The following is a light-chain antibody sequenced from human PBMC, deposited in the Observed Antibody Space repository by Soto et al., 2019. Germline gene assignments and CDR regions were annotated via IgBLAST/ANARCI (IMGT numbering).Light chain of an antibody. CDR2: VAS. J-gene: IGKJ1*01. V-gene: IGKV1-9*01. Sequence: IQMSQSPFSLSASIVDRVTITCLASQCISSYLHLYQQKPGIAPKLLIYVASSLQSGIPSRFSGIGSGTEFTFTISSLQPEDFATYYCQHLKTYPKTFGQGTKVDIK. CDR3: QHLKTYPKT. CDR1: QCISSY.